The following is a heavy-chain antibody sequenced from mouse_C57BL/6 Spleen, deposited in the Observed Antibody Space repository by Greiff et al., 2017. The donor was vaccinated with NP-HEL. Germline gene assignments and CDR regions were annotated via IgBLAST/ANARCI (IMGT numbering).Heavy chain of an antibody. V-gene: IGHV5-6*02. Sequence: EVKLEESGGDLVKPGGSLKLSCAASGFTFSSYGMSWVRQTPDKRLEWVATISSGGSYTYYPDSVKGRFTISRDNAKNTLYLQMSSLKSEDTAMYYCARQLGPMDYWGQGTSVTVSS. D-gene: IGHD4-1*01. CDR1: GFTFSSYG. J-gene: IGHJ4*01. CDR3: ARQLGPMDY. CDR2: ISSGGSYT.